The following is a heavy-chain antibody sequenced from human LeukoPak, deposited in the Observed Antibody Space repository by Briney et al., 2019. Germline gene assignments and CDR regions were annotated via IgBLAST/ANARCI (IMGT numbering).Heavy chain of an antibody. V-gene: IGHV4-4*07. CDR1: GGSISSYY. D-gene: IGHD3-22*01. Sequence: SETLSLTCTVSGGSISSYYWSWIRQPAGKGLEWIGRIYTSGSTNYSPSLKSRVTMSVDTSKNQFSLKLSSVTAADTAVYYCASDQYYYDSSGYYPPPLGYWGQGTLVTVSS. CDR2: IYTSGST. J-gene: IGHJ4*02. CDR3: ASDQYYYDSSGYYPPPLGY.